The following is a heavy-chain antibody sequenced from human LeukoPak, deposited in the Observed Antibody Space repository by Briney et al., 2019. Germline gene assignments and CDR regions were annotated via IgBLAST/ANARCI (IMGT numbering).Heavy chain of an antibody. J-gene: IGHJ5*02. CDR1: GGSISSHY. CDR3: ARRYYDFWSGYYTGTSGDWFDP. CDR2: IYYSGST. Sequence: PSETLSLTCTVSGGSISSHYWSWIRQPPGKGLEWIGYIYYSGSTNYNPSLKSRVTISVDTSKNQFSLKLSSVTAADTAVYYCARRYYDFWSGYYTGTSGDWFDPWGQGTLVTVSS. V-gene: IGHV4-59*11. D-gene: IGHD3-3*01.